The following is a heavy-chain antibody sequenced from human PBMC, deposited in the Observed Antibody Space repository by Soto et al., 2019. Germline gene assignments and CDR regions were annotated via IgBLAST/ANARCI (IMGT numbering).Heavy chain of an antibody. V-gene: IGHV3-23*01. CDR3: AKAPGYYDSSGYYQGGYYYYGMDV. CDR2: ISGSGGST. J-gene: IGHJ6*02. Sequence: GGSLRLSCSSSGFTFSRYAMSWGRQAPGKGLVWVSAISGSGGSTYYADSVKGRFTISRDNSKNTLYLQMNSLRAEDTAVYYCAKAPGYYDSSGYYQGGYYYYGMDVWGQGTTVTVSS. CDR1: GFTFSRYA. D-gene: IGHD3-22*01.